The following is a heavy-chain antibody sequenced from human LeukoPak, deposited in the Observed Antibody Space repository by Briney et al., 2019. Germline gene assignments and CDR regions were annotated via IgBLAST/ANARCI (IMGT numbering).Heavy chain of an antibody. CDR1: GFTFRSYA. V-gene: IGHV3-23*01. J-gene: IGHJ4*02. Sequence: GGALRLSCAASGFTFRSYAMSWVRQAPEKGLEWVSAISGSGGSTYYADSVKGRFTISRDNSKNTLYLQMNSLRAEDTAVYYCAKGPTVPVADYYFDYWGQGTLVTVSS. D-gene: IGHD6-19*01. CDR2: ISGSGGST. CDR3: AKGPTVPVADYYFDY.